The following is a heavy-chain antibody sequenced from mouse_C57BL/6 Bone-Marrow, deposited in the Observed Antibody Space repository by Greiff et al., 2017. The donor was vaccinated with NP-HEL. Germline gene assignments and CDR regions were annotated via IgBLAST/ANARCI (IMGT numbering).Heavy chain of an antibody. J-gene: IGHJ1*03. CDR3: ATYYRYFDV. Sequence: QVQLKQSGAELVRPGTSVKLSCKASGYTFTSYWMHWVKQRPGQGLEWIGVIDPSDSYTNYNQKFKGKATLTVDTSSSTAYMQLSSLTSEDSAVYYCATYYRYFDVWGTGTTVTVSS. V-gene: IGHV1-59*01. CDR1: GYTFTSYW. CDR2: IDPSDSYT.